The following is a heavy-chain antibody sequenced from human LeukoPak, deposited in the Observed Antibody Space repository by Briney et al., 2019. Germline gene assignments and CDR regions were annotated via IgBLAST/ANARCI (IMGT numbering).Heavy chain of an antibody. CDR2: IYYSGST. J-gene: IGHJ4*02. D-gene: IGHD5-12*01. CDR1: GGSFTSSIYY. V-gene: IGHV4-39*01. CDR3: ARRSVALAY. Sequence: SETLSLTCTVSGGSFTSSIYYWGWIRQPPGKGLEWIGSIYYSGSTYYNPSLKSRVTISVDTSKNQFSLKLSSVTAADTAVYYCARRSVALAYWGQGTLVTVSS.